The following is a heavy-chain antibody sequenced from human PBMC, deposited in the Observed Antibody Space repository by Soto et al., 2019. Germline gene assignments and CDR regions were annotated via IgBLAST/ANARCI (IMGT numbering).Heavy chain of an antibody. CDR3: ARDLYSYGYSVYYYYGMDV. D-gene: IGHD5-18*01. J-gene: IGHJ6*02. CDR2: IYSGGST. V-gene: IGHV3-66*01. CDR1: GFTVSSNY. Sequence: GGSLRLSCASSGFTVSSNYMSLVRQAPGKGLEWVSVIYSGGSTYYADSVKGRFTISRDNSKNTLYLQMNSLRAEDTAVYYCARDLYSYGYSVYYYYGMDVWGQGTTVTVSS.